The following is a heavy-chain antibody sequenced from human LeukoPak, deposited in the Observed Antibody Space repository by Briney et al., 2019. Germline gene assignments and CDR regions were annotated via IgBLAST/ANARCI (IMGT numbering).Heavy chain of an antibody. V-gene: IGHV3-23*01. Sequence: GGSLRLSCAASGFTFSNYAMTWVRQAPGKGLEWVSSISDGGGSTYYADSVKGRFTISRVNSKNTLYLQMNSLRAEDTAVYYCAKVPCGGDCYYFDYWGQGTLVTVSS. J-gene: IGHJ4*02. CDR1: GFTFSNYA. CDR2: ISDGGGST. D-gene: IGHD2-21*01. CDR3: AKVPCGGDCYYFDY.